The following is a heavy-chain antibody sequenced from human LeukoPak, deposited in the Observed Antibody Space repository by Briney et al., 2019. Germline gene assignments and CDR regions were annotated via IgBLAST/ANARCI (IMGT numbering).Heavy chain of an antibody. Sequence: NPGRSLRLSCAASGFTFSNAWMNWVRHAPGKGLEWLGRIKSKTDGGTTDYAAPVKGRFTISRDDSKNTLYLQMNSLKSEDTAVYYCTTDLRTLGKKGDLDYWGQGTLVTVSS. CDR1: GFTFSNAW. CDR3: TTDLRTLGKKGDLDY. CDR2: IKSKTDGGTT. D-gene: IGHD1-7*01. V-gene: IGHV3-15*01. J-gene: IGHJ4*02.